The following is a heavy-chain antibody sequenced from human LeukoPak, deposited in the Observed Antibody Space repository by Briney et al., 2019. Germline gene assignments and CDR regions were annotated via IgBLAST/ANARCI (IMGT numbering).Heavy chain of an antibody. CDR1: GGSISSSGYY. V-gene: IGHV4-39*01. Sequence: SETLSLTCTVSGGSISSSGYYWGWIRQPPGKGLEWIASIYYCGSTYYNPSLKSRVTISVDTSKNQLSLKLSSLTAADTAVYYCARHEYSGSYYGLSWFDPWGQGTLVTVSS. J-gene: IGHJ5*02. CDR2: IYYCGST. D-gene: IGHD1-26*01. CDR3: ARHEYSGSYYGLSWFDP.